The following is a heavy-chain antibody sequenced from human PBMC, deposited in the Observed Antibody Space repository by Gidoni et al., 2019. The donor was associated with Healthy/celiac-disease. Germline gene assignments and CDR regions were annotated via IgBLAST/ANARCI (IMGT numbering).Heavy chain of an antibody. V-gene: IGHV4-39*01. J-gene: IGHJ5*02. CDR1: ISSYY. CDR2: IYYSGGT. Sequence: ISSYYWGWIRQPPGKGLEWIGSIYYSGGTYYNPSLKSRVTISVDTSKNPFSLKLSSVTAADTAVYYCARRGLGRHVVNWFDPWGQGTLVTVSS. CDR3: ARRGLGRHVVNWFDP. D-gene: IGHD2-15*01.